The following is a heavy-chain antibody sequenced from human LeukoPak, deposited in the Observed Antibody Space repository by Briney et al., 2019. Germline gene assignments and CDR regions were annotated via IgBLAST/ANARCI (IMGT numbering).Heavy chain of an antibody. J-gene: IGHJ4*02. D-gene: IGHD1-20*01. Sequence: SETLSLTCAVYGGSFSGYYWSWIRQPPGKGLEWIGEINHSGSTNYNPSLKSRVTISVDTSKNQFSLKLSSVTAADTAVYYCARWLTGLDYWGQGTLVTVSS. CDR2: INHSGST. V-gene: IGHV4-34*01. CDR1: GGSFSGYY. CDR3: ARWLTGLDY.